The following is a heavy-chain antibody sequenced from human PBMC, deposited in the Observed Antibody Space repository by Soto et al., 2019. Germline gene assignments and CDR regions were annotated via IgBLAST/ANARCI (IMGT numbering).Heavy chain of an antibody. J-gene: IGHJ6*02. CDR1: GFTFRNYA. V-gene: IGHV3-23*01. CDR2: MSSGGST. D-gene: IGHD6-13*01. Sequence: GGSLRLSCAASGFTFRNYAFYWVRQVPGKGLEWVALMSSGGSTYYADSVKGRFTISRDNSKNTLYLQMNSLRAEDTAVYYCAKRQLDSYYGMDVWGQGTTVTVSS. CDR3: AKRQLDSYYGMDV.